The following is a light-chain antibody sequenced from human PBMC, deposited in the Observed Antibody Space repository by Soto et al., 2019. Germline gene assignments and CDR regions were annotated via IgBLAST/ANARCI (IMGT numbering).Light chain of an antibody. CDR1: SSDVGGYNF. CDR2: DVS. Sequence: QSALTQPRSVSGSPGQSVTISCTGTSSDVGGYNFVSWYQQHLGKAPKLMIYDVSKRPSGVPDRFSGSKSGNTASLTISGLQAEDEADYYCCSYADTFYVFGTGTKLTVL. CDR3: CSYADTFYV. J-gene: IGLJ1*01. V-gene: IGLV2-11*01.